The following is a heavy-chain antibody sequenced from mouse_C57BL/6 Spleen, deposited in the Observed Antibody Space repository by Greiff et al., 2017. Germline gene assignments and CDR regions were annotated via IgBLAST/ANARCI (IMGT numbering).Heavy chain of an antibody. Sequence: EVKLVESGGGLVQPGGSLKLSCAASGFTFSDYYMYWVRQTPEKRLEWVAYISNGGGSTYYPDTVKGRFTISRDNAKNTLYLQMSRLKSEDTAMYYCARRLDSSGYGARDYWGQGTSVTVSS. D-gene: IGHD3-2*02. J-gene: IGHJ4*01. V-gene: IGHV5-12*01. CDR2: ISNGGGST. CDR3: ARRLDSSGYGARDY. CDR1: GFTFSDYY.